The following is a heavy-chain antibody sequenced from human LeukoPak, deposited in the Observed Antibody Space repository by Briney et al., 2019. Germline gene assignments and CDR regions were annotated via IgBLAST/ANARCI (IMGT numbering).Heavy chain of an antibody. V-gene: IGHV3-23*01. CDR3: AKGGLRYFDWFQGDAFDI. D-gene: IGHD3-9*01. CDR1: GFTFSSYG. J-gene: IGHJ3*02. Sequence: GGSLRLSCAASGFTFSSYGMSWVRQAPGKGLEWVSAISGSGGSTYYADSVKGRFTISRDNSKNTLYLQMNSLRAEDTAVYYCAKGGLRYFDWFQGDAFDIWGQGTMVTVSS. CDR2: ISGSGGST.